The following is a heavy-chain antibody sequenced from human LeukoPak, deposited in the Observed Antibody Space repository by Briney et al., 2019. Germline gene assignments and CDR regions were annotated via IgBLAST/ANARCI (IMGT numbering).Heavy chain of an antibody. V-gene: IGHV3-48*04. D-gene: IGHD1-26*01. J-gene: IGHJ4*02. CDR2: ISSSSSTI. Sequence: PGGSLRLSCAASGFTFSSYSMNWVRQAPGKGLEWVSYISSSSSTIYYADSVKGRFTISRDNAKNSLYLQMNSLRAEDTAVYYCARGSYGTFDYWGQGTLVTVSS. CDR1: GFTFSSYS. CDR3: ARGSYGTFDY.